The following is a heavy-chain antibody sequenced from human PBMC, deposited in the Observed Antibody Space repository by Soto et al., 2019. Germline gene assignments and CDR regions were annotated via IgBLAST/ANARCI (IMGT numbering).Heavy chain of an antibody. CDR2: IYSAGST. CDR3: ARAREPEYSSAISFDI. J-gene: IGHJ4*02. D-gene: IGHD5-18*01. CDR1: GLTVSSSY. Sequence: GGSLRLSCAASGLTVSSSYMSWVRQAPGKGLQWVSVIYSAGSTYYANSVKGRFTISRDISTNMVYLQMSSLTDEDTAVYYCARAREPEYSSAISFDIWGQGALVTVSS. V-gene: IGHV3-53*01.